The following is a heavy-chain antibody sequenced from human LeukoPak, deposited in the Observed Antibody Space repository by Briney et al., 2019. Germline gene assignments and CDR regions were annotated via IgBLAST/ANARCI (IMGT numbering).Heavy chain of an antibody. D-gene: IGHD3-10*01. Sequence: ASVKVSCKASGYTFTRHGITWVRQAPGQGLEWMGWISTYSSHTTYAQKFQGRVTMTTDTSTTTAYMELRSLRSDDTDVYYCARDEGRVSGSFNPWGQGTLVTVSS. V-gene: IGHV1-18*01. CDR2: ISTYSSHT. CDR3: ARDEGRVSGSFNP. CDR1: GYTFTRHG. J-gene: IGHJ5*02.